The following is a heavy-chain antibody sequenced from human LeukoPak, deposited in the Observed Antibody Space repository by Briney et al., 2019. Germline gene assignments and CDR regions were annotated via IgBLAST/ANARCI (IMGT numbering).Heavy chain of an antibody. CDR3: ARDLPSFYDSSGYYGDVRFDP. D-gene: IGHD3-22*01. Sequence: GGSLRLSCAASGFTFSSYWMSWVRQAPGKGLEWVANIKQDGSEKYYVDSVKGRFTISRDNAKNSLYLQMNSLRAEDTAVYYCARDLPSFYDSSGYYGDVRFDPWGQGTLVTVSS. V-gene: IGHV3-7*01. CDR2: IKQDGSEK. J-gene: IGHJ5*02. CDR1: GFTFSSYW.